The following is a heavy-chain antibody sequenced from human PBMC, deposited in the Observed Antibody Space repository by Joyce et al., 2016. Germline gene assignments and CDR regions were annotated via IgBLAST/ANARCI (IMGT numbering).Heavy chain of an antibody. CDR1: GDYITSDSFS. J-gene: IGHJ4*02. CDR2: IYYSGNS. Sequence: QVQLQASGPGLVKPSETLSLTCTVSGDYITSDSFSWGWIRQPPGKGLEWIGNIYYSGNSFSNPSLEIRSTMSVDTSKNQFSLRLSSVTAADTALYYCARSNIVATIPPFFDSWGRGTPVSVSS. V-gene: IGHV4-39*01. D-gene: IGHD5-12*01. CDR3: ARSNIVATIPPFFDS.